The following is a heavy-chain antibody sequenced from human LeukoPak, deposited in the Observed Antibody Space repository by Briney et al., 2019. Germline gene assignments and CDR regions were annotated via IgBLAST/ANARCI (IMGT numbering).Heavy chain of an antibody. J-gene: IGHJ3*02. CDR1: GYIFTIYW. CDR3: ARRSGSYGFDI. Sequence: GESLKISCKGSGYIFTIYWIAWVRQMPGKGLEWMGIIYPGDSDTRYSPSFQGQVTISADKSISTAYLQWSSLKASDTAMYYCARRSGSYGFDIWGQGTMATVSS. V-gene: IGHV5-51*01. D-gene: IGHD1-26*01. CDR2: IYPGDSDT.